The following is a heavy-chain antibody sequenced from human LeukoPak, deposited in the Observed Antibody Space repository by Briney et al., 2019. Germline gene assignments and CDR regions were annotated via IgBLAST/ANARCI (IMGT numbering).Heavy chain of an antibody. J-gene: IGHJ6*04. V-gene: IGHV1-69*04. CDR3: ASYYASGVSAYNYYGMDV. Sequence: SVKVSCKASGGTFSSYAISWVRQAPGQGLEWMGRIIPIFGIANYAQKFQGRVTVTADKSTSTAYMELSSLRSEDTAVYYCASYYASGVSAYNYYGMDVWGKGTTVTVSS. D-gene: IGHD3-10*01. CDR1: GGTFSSYA. CDR2: IIPIFGIA.